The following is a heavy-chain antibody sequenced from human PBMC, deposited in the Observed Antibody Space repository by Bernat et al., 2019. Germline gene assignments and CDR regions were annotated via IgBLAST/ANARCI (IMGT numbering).Heavy chain of an antibody. J-gene: IGHJ5*02. CDR1: GFTFSSYA. V-gene: IGHV3-30-3*01. CDR2: ISYDGSNK. Sequence: QVQLVESGGGVVQPGRSLRLSCAASGFTFSSYAMHWVRQAPGKGLEWVAVISYDGSNKYYADSVKGRFTISRDNSKNTLYLQMNSLRAEDTAVYYCASRIAVTGSWRGSWGQGTLVTVSS. D-gene: IGHD6-19*01. CDR3: ASRIAVTGSWRGS.